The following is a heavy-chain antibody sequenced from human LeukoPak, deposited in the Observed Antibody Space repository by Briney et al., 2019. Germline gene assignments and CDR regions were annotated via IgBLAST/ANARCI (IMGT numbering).Heavy chain of an antibody. CDR1: GGSFSGYY. J-gene: IGHJ4*02. CDR2: INHSGST. V-gene: IGHV4-34*01. Sequence: TSETLSLTCAVYGGSFSGYYWSWIRQPPGKGLEWIGEINHSGSTNYNPSLKSRVTISIDTSKNQFSLNLSSLTAADTAVYYCARTPGPLSYFDSWGQGTLVTVSS. D-gene: IGHD3-9*01. CDR3: ARTPGPLSYFDS.